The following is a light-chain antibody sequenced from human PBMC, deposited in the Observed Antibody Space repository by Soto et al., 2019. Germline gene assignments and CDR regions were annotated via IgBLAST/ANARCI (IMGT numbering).Light chain of an antibody. J-gene: IGLJ2*01. CDR3: CSYAGSYRV. Sequence: QSVLTQPRSVSGSPGQSVTFSCTGTSSDFGGHSYVSWYQQHPGKAPKLMIYDVSKRPSGVPDRFSGSKSGNTASLTISGLQAEDEADYYCCSYAGSYRVLGGGTKLTVL. CDR1: SSDFGGHSY. V-gene: IGLV2-11*02. CDR2: DVS.